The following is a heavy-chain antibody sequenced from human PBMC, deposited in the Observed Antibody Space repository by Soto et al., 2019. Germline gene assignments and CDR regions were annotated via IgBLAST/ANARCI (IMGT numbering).Heavy chain of an antibody. D-gene: IGHD3-22*01. CDR3: ARDGHYYDSSPPGWFDP. CDR2: ISSSSSYT. CDR1: GFTFSDYY. V-gene: IGHV3-11*06. J-gene: IGHJ5*02. Sequence: QVQLVESGGGLVKPGGSLRLSCAASGFTFSDYYMSWIRQAPGKGLEWVSYISSSSSYTNYADSVKGRFTISRDNVKNSLYLQMNSLRAEDTAVYYCARDGHYYDSSPPGWFDPWGQGTLVTVSS.